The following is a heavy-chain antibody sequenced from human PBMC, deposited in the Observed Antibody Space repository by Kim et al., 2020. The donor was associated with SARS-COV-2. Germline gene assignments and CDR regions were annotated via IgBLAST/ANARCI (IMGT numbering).Heavy chain of an antibody. CDR2: IYYSGST. V-gene: IGHV4-61*01. CDR1: GASVSSGSYY. J-gene: IGHJ4*02. Sequence: SETLSLTCTVSGASVSSGSYYWSWIRQPPGRGLEWIGYIYYSGSTNYNPSLKSRVTMSVDTSRNQFSLKLSSVTAADTAVYYCAIDPGGGGFDYWGQRTL. CDR3: AIDPGGGGFDY. D-gene: IGHD3-16*01.